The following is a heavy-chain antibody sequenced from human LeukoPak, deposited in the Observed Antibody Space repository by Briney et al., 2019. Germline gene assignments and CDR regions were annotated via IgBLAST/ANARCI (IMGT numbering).Heavy chain of an antibody. CDR2: IIPIFGTA. Sequence: ASVKVSWKASGGTFSSYAISWVRQAPGQGLEWMGGIIPIFGTANYAQKFQGRVTITTDESTSTAYMELSSLRSEDTAVYYCALSEPPPTYSSSGPTFDYWGQGTLVTVSS. D-gene: IGHD6-6*01. J-gene: IGHJ4*02. CDR3: ALSEPPPTYSSSGPTFDY. V-gene: IGHV1-69*05. CDR1: GGTFSSYA.